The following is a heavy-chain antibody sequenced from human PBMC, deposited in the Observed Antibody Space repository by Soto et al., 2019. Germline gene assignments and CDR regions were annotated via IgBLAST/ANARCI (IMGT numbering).Heavy chain of an antibody. Sequence: QVQLQESGPGLVKPSQTLSLTCSVSGGSINRGGYYWSWIRQHPGKGLEWIVYIYYNGNPYYNPSLKSRVNISIDTSRNQFSLKLTSVTAADTAVYYCERDAPAASDAFDVWGQGTMVTVSS. CDR3: ERDAPAASDAFDV. D-gene: IGHD2-2*01. CDR2: IYYNGNP. V-gene: IGHV4-31*03. J-gene: IGHJ3*01. CDR1: GGSINRGGYY.